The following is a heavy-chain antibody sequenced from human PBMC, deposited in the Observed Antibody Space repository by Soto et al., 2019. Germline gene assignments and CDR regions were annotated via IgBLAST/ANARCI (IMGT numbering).Heavy chain of an antibody. D-gene: IGHD3-10*01. CDR2: IYYSGST. CDR3: ARRKRVTMVRGTSDYYYYYYYMDV. V-gene: IGHV4-39*01. J-gene: IGHJ6*03. Sequence: SETLSLTCTVSGGSISSSSYYWGWIRQPPGKGLEWIGSIYYSGSTYYNPSLKSRVTISVDTSKNQFSLKLSSVTAADTAVYYCARRKRVTMVRGTSDYYYYYYYMDVWGKGTTVTVSS. CDR1: GGSISSSSYY.